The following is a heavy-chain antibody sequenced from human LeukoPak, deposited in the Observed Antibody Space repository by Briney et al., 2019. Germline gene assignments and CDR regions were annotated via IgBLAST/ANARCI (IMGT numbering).Heavy chain of an antibody. J-gene: IGHJ4*02. CDR2: IKQDGSEK. CDR1: GFTFSSYW. CDR3: AKGREAGALGY. V-gene: IGHV3-7*03. Sequence: PGGSLRLSCAASGFTFSSYWMSWVRQAPGKGLEWVANIKQDGSEKYYVDSVKGRFTISRDNSKNTLYLQMNSLRAEDTAVYYCAKGREAGALGYWGQGTLVTVSS. D-gene: IGHD3-10*01.